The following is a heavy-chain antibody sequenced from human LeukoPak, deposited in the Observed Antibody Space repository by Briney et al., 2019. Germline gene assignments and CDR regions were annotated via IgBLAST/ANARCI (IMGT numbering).Heavy chain of an antibody. CDR2: INPNSGGT. Sequence: ASVKVSCKASGYTFTGYYMHWVRQAPGQGLEWMGRINPNSGGTNYAQKFQGRITMTRDTSISTAYMELSRLRADDTALYYCARSPDRSAFDIWGQGTMVTVSS. CDR1: GYTFTGYY. CDR3: ARSPDRSAFDI. V-gene: IGHV1-2*06. J-gene: IGHJ3*02.